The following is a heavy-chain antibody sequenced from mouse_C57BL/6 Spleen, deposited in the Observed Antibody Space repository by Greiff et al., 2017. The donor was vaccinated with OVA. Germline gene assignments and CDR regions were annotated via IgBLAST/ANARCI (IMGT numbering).Heavy chain of an antibody. J-gene: IGHJ4*01. CDR1: GFTFSNYW. V-gene: IGHV6-3*01. D-gene: IGHD1-1*01. CDR3: TGPHYGSSLHYYAMGY. Sequence: EVQGVESGGGLVQPGGSMKLSCVASGFTFSNYWMNWVRQSPEKGLEWVAQIRLKSDNYATHYAESVKGRFTISRDDSKSSVYLQMNNLRAEDTGIYYCTGPHYGSSLHYYAMGYWGQGTSVTVSS. CDR2: IRLKSDNYAT.